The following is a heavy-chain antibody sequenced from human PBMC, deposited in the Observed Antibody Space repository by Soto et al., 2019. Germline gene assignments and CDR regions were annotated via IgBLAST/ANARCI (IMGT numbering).Heavy chain of an antibody. D-gene: IGHD3-16*01. Sequence: QVQLVQSGAEAKKPGASLRVSCKVSGFSLGNFYIHWVRQAPGQGLEWMGIINPSDGGTNYAQRFQARVTMTRDTSTSTVYMELSSLRSEDTAVYYCARGGGVTVGDLRYWFDPWGQGTLVTVSS. CDR1: GFSLGNFY. J-gene: IGHJ5*02. CDR3: ARGGGVTVGDLRYWFDP. V-gene: IGHV1-46*01. CDR2: INPSDGGT.